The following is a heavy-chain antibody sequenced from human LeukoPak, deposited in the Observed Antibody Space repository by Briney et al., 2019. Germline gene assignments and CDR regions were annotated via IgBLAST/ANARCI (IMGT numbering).Heavy chain of an antibody. CDR3: ARDREEEQWPGSFEY. CDR2: IYSGGST. Sequence: GGSLRLSCAASGFTVSSNYMSWVRQAPGKGLEWVSVIYSGGSTYYADSVKGRFTISRDNSKNTLYLQMNSLRAEDAAVYYCARDREEEQWPGSFEYWGQGTLVAVSS. CDR1: GFTVSSNY. V-gene: IGHV3-66*02. D-gene: IGHD6-19*01. J-gene: IGHJ4*02.